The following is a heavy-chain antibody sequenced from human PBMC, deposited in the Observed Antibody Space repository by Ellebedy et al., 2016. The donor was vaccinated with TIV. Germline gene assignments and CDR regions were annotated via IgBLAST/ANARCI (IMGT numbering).Heavy chain of an antibody. CDR2: IYASGGT. V-gene: IGHV4-4*07. Sequence: SGTLSLTXTVSGGSISSYYWSWIRQPAGKGLEWIGRIYASGGTNYNPSLKSRVTVSLDTSKNQFSLKLSSVTAADTAVYYCARRTPSGSYNYFDYWGQGILVTVSS. J-gene: IGHJ4*02. D-gene: IGHD1-26*01. CDR3: ARRTPSGSYNYFDY. CDR1: GGSISSYY.